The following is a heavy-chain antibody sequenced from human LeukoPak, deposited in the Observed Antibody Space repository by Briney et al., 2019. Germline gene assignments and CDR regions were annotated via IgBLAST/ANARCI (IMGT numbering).Heavy chain of an antibody. CDR1: GYSISSGYY. J-gene: IGHJ6*03. D-gene: IGHD3-3*01. CDR3: ARDRRAPYHGFRSGYIDHYYMDV. CDR2: IYHSGST. Sequence: SETLSLTCTVSGYSISSGYYWGWIRQPPGKGLEWIGSIYHSGSTNYNPSLKSRVTISVDTSKNQFSLKLRSVTAADTAVYYCARDRRAPYHGFRSGYIDHYYMDVWGKGTTVTVSS. V-gene: IGHV4-38-2*02.